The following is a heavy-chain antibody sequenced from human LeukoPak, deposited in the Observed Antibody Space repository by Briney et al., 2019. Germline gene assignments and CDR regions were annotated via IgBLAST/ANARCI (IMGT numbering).Heavy chain of an antibody. CDR2: ISGNGGTT. CDR3: ARVSGSYLDY. V-gene: IGHV3-23*01. CDR1: GFTFTSYA. D-gene: IGHD1-26*01. Sequence: HPGGSLRLSCAGSGFTFTSYAMSWVRQAPGKGLEWVSVISGNGGTTYYADSVKGRFSISRDNSKNTLYLQMNSLRAEDTAVYYCARVSGSYLDYWGQGTLVTVSS. J-gene: IGHJ4*02.